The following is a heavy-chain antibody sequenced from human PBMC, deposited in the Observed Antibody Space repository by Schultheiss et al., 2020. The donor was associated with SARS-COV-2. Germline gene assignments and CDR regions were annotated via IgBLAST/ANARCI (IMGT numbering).Heavy chain of an antibody. CDR3: ARAGAYDFWSGADYYMDV. D-gene: IGHD3-3*01. CDR1: GGSISSSNW. V-gene: IGHV4-4*02. J-gene: IGHJ6*03. CDR2: IYYSGST. Sequence: SETLSLTCAVSGGSISSSNWWSWIRQHPGKGLEWIGYIYYSGSTNYNPSLKSRVTISVDTSKNQFSLKLSSVTAADTAVYYCARAGAYDFWSGADYYMDVWGKGTTVTVSS.